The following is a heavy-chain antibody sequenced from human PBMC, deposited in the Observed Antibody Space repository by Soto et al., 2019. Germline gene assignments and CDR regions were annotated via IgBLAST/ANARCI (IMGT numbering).Heavy chain of an antibody. CDR3: ASSPRSSSSKRGHFDY. CDR2: IIPIFGTA. Sequence: SVKVSCKASGGTFSSYAISWVRQAPGQGLEWMGGIIPIFGTANYAQKFQGRVTITADESTSTAYMELSSLRSEDTAVYYCASSPRSSSSKRGHFDYWGQGTLVTVSS. J-gene: IGHJ4*02. V-gene: IGHV1-69*13. D-gene: IGHD6-6*01. CDR1: GGTFSSYA.